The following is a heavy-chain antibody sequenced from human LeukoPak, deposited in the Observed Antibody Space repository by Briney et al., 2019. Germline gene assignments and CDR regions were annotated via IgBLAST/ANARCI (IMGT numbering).Heavy chain of an antibody. CDR1: GGSINNYY. D-gene: IGHD3-16*01. CDR2: IYHSGGT. V-gene: IGHV4-59*08. CDR3: ARHSWGGYYHDY. J-gene: IGHJ4*02. Sequence: SETLSLTCTVPGGSINNYYWSWIRQPPGKGLEWIGYIYHSGGTDYNPSLKSRVTISVDTSKNQFSLRLSSVTAADTAVYYCARHSWGGYYHDYWGQGTLVTVSS.